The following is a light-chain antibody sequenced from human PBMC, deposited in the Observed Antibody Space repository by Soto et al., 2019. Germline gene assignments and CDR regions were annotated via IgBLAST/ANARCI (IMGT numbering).Light chain of an antibody. J-gene: IGKJ1*01. CDR3: QQYGSSPRT. Sequence: EIVLTQSPGTLSSSPGERATLSCRASQSVSSSYLAWYQQKPGQAPRLLIYGASSRATGIPDRFSGSGSGTDFTLTISRLEPEDFAEYYCQQYGSSPRTFGQGTKVEIK. CDR1: QSVSSSY. V-gene: IGKV3-20*01. CDR2: GAS.